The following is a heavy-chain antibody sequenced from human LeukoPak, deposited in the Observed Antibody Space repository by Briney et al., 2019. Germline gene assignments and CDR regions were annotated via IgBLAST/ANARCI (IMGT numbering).Heavy chain of an antibody. CDR1: RYTFTGYY. J-gene: IGHJ4*02. CDR2: INPNSGGT. CDR3: ARVDSSALI. Sequence: ASVKVSCKASRYTFTGYYIHWVRQAPGQGLEWMGRINPNSGGTNYVQKFQGRVTMTTDTSISTAYMELSRLRSDDTAVYYCARVDSSALIWGQGTLVSVSS. D-gene: IGHD6-19*01. V-gene: IGHV1-2*06.